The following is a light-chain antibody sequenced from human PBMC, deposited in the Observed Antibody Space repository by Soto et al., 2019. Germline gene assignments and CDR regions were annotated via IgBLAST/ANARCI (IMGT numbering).Light chain of an antibody. CDR3: QQRSNSWT. J-gene: IGKJ1*01. CDR1: QSISSNY. Sequence: PGQRATLSCRASQSISSNYLGWYHQRPGQAPRLLIYDTSKRATGIPARFSGSGSGTDFTLTISSLEPEDFAVYYCQQRSNSWTFGQGTKVEIK. CDR2: DTS. V-gene: IGKV3-11*01.